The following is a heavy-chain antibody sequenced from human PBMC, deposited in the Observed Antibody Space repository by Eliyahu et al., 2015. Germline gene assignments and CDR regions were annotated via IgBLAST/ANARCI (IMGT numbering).Heavy chain of an antibody. CDR2: IWYDGSNQ. V-gene: IGHV3-33*08. CDR1: GFXFSDAA. Sequence: QVRLVESGGGVVQPGRSLXLSCSASGFXFSDAAMHWXRQAPGKGLERVAIIWYDGSNQYYADSVKGRFTISRDNSKNTVSLQMNSLRGEDTAIYYCARDHDYSGNYLEDWGQGTLVAVSS. D-gene: IGHD4-23*01. J-gene: IGHJ4*02. CDR3: ARDHDYSGNYLED.